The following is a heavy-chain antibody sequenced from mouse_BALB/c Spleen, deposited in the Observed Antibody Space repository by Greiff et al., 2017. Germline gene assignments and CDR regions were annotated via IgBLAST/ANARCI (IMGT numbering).Heavy chain of an antibody. Sequence: VMLVESGPGLVAPSQSLSITCTASGFSLTSYGVHWVRQPPGKGLEWLGVIWAGGSPNYNSPLMSRLSISKDNSKSQVFLKMNSLQTDDTAMYYCARARYYDYAWFAYWGQGTLVTVSA. J-gene: IGHJ3*01. CDR1: GFSLTSYG. CDR2: IWAGGSP. V-gene: IGHV2-9*02. CDR3: ARARYYDYAWFAY. D-gene: IGHD2-4*01.